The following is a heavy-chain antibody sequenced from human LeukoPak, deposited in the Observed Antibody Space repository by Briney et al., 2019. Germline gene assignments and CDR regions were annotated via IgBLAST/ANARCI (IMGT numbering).Heavy chain of an antibody. D-gene: IGHD3-3*01. V-gene: IGHV3-7*01. J-gene: IGHJ4*02. CDR1: GFTFSSYW. Sequence: GGSLRLSCAASGFTFSSYWMSWVRQAPGKGLEWVANIKQDGSEKYYVDSVKGRFTISRDNAKNSLYLQMNSLRAEDTAVYYCASLFRSGYSIFFDYRGQGTLVTVSS. CDR2: IKQDGSEK. CDR3: ASLFRSGYSIFFDY.